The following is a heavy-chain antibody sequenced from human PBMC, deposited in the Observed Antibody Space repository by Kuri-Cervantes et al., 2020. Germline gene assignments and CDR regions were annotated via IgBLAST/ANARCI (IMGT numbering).Heavy chain of an antibody. V-gene: IGHV3-30-3*01. D-gene: IGHD1-26*01. CDR2: ISYDGSNK. Sequence: GESLKISCAASGFTFTNHGMHWVRQAPGKGLEWVAVISYDGSNKYYADSVKGRFTISRDNSKNTLYLQMNSLRAEDTAVYYCARDGATNWFDPWGQGTLVTVSS. CDR1: GFTFTNHG. CDR3: ARDGATNWFDP. J-gene: IGHJ5*02.